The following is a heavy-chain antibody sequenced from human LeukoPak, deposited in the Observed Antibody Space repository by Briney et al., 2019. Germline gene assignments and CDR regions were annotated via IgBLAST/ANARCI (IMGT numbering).Heavy chain of an antibody. CDR2: ISSSSSYI. CDR3: ARGDTAMVTWYFDY. CDR1: GFTFSSYS. V-gene: IGHV3-21*01. J-gene: IGHJ4*02. Sequence: GRSLRLSCAASGFTFSSYSMNWVRQAPGKGLEWVSSISSSSSYIYYADSVKGRFTISRDNAKNSLYLQMNSLRAEDTAVYYCARGDTAMVTWYFDYWGQGTLVTVSS. D-gene: IGHD5-18*01.